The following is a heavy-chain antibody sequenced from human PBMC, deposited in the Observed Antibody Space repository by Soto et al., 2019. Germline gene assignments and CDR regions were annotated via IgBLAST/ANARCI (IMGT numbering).Heavy chain of an antibody. D-gene: IGHD5-18*01. CDR3: ATQGGYSYGFDY. V-gene: IGHV3-33*01. CDR2: IWYNGSNK. J-gene: IGHJ4*02. Sequence: GGSLRLSCAASGFTFSSYGMHWVRQAPGKGLEWVAVIWYNGSNKYYADSVKGRFTISRDNSKNTLYLQMNSLRAEDTAVYYCATQGGYSYGFDYWGQGTLVTVSS. CDR1: GFTFSSYG.